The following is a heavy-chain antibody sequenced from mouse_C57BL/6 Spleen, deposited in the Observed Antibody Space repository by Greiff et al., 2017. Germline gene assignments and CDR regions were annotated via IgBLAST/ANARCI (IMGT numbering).Heavy chain of an antibody. Sequence: VKLVESGAELVKPGASVKISCKASGYAFSSYWMNWVKQRPGKGLEWIGQIYPGDGDTNYNGKFKGKATLTADKSSSTAYMQLSSLTSEDSAVYFCAGGGNYGGSFAYWGQGTLVTVSA. D-gene: IGHD2-1*01. J-gene: IGHJ3*01. CDR3: AGGGNYGGSFAY. CDR2: IYPGDGDT. CDR1: GYAFSSYW. V-gene: IGHV1-80*01.